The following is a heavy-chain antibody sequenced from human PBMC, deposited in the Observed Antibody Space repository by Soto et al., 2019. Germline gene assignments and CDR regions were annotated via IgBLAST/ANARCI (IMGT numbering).Heavy chain of an antibody. CDR3: ARDRKEYSSSGAWFDP. CDR1: GGSINSGAYY. CDR2: IFTSGST. D-gene: IGHD6-6*01. J-gene: IGHJ5*02. V-gene: IGHV4-31*03. Sequence: SETLSLTCTVSGGSINSGAYYWSWIRQHPGKGLEWIGYIFTSGSTYYNPSLKSRVTISVDTSKNHFSLKLSSVTAADTAVYYCARDRKEYSSSGAWFDPWGQGTLVTVSS.